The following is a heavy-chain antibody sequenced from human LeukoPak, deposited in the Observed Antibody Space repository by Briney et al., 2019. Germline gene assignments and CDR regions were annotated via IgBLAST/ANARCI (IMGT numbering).Heavy chain of an antibody. J-gene: IGHJ3*02. CDR2: INHSGST. V-gene: IGHV4-34*01. CDR1: GGSFSGYY. Sequence: SETPSLTCAVYGGSFSGYYWSWIRQPPGKGLEWIGEINHSGSTNYNPSLKSRVTISVDTSKNQFSLKLSSVTAADTAVYYCARAPYYYDRDDAFDIWGQGTMVTVSS. D-gene: IGHD3-22*01. CDR3: ARAPYYYDRDDAFDI.